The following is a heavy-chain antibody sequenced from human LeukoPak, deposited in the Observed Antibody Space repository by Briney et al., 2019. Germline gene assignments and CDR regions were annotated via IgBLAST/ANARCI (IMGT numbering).Heavy chain of an antibody. V-gene: IGHV4-39*01. CDR2: IYYSGST. J-gene: IGHJ4*02. CDR3: ASGYSYGYDY. D-gene: IGHD5-18*01. CDR1: GGSISSYY. Sequence: SETLSLTCTVSGGSISSYYWGWIRQPPGKGLGWIGSIYYSGSTYYNLSLKSRVTISVDTSKNQFSLKLSSVTAADTAVYYCASGYSYGYDYWGQGTLVTVSS.